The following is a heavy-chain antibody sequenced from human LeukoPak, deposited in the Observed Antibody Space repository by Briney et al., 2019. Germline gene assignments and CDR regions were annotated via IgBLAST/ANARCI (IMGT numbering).Heavy chain of an antibody. V-gene: IGHV3-11*01. Sequence: GGSLRLSCAASGFTFSDYYMSWIRQSPGKGLGWVSFISGSGSTTYYVDSVKGRFTLSRDNAKNLLYLQMDSLRAEDSAVYYCARDMYFGSGTPMQYGMDVWGQGTTVTVSS. CDR1: GFTFSDYY. CDR2: ISGSGSTT. J-gene: IGHJ6*02. CDR3: ARDMYFGSGTPMQYGMDV. D-gene: IGHD3-10*01.